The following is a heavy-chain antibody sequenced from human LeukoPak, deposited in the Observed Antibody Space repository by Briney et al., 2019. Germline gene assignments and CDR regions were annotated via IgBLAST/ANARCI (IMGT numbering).Heavy chain of an antibody. D-gene: IGHD3-9*01. CDR1: GFTFSSYW. J-gene: IGHJ4*02. CDR2: IKQDGSEK. CDR3: ARGLLRYFDWLSTLFDY. V-gene: IGHV3-7*03. Sequence: GGSLRLSCAASGFTFSSYWMSWVRQAPGKGLEWVANIKQDGSEKYYVDSVKGRFTISRDNAKNSLYLQMNSLRAEDTAVYYCARGLLRYFDWLSTLFDYWGQGTLVTVSS.